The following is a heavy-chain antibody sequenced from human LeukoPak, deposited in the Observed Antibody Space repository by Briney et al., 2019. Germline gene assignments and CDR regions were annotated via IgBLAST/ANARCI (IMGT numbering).Heavy chain of an antibody. CDR2: ISYDGSKK. V-gene: IGHV3-30*03. CDR3: ARAPGHLYDRTGNLCDY. D-gene: IGHD3-22*01. Sequence: GGSLRLSCAASGFTFSSYRMNWVRQVPGKGLEWVAVISYDGSKKYSADSVKGRFTISRDNFKNTLYLQMNSLRAEDTAVYYCARAPGHLYDRTGNLCDYWGQGTLVTVPS. J-gene: IGHJ4*02. CDR1: GFTFSSYR.